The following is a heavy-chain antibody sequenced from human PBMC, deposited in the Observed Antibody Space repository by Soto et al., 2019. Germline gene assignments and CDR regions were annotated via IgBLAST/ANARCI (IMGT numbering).Heavy chain of an antibody. J-gene: IGHJ4*02. Sequence: ASVKVSCKTSGYTFTEFDINWVRQAPGQGLEWMGWMNTNTGNTGYAQKFQGRVTMTRDTSISTAYMELRRPRSEDTAVYYCAKDLPVAGHYYFDYWGQGTLVTVSS. V-gene: IGHV1-8*01. CDR3: AKDLPVAGHYYFDY. CDR1: GYTFTEFD. CDR2: MNTNTGNT. D-gene: IGHD6-19*01.